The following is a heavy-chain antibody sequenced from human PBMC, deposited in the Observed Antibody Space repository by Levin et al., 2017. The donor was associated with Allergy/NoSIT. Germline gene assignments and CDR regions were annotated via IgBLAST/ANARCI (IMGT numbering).Heavy chain of an antibody. D-gene: IGHD2-21*01. CDR2: IYSGGGI. CDR3: AVIRTGK. V-gene: IGHV3-53*01. J-gene: IGHJ4*02. CDR1: GFAVSSNY. Sequence: GGSLRLSCAASGFAVSSNYMTWVRQAPGKGLQWVSIIYSGGGIYYADSVKGRFTMSRDDSKNTVYLQMTNVRPDDTAVYYCAVIRTGKWGQGTLVTVSS.